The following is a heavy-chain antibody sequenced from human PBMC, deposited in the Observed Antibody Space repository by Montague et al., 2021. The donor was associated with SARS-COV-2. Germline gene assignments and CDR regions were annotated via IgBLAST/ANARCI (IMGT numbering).Heavy chain of an antibody. Sequence: SETLSFTCTVSGGSISSYYWSWIRQPPGRGLQWIGYISYSGSTNYNPSLKSRVTISVDTSKNHFTLRLSSVTAADTAVYYCATLPSSITIFGVVQGYYFDDWGQGTLVTASS. CDR2: ISYSGST. CDR1: GGSISSYY. CDR3: ATLPSSITIFGVVQGYYFDD. J-gene: IGHJ4*02. D-gene: IGHD3-3*01. V-gene: IGHV4-59*13.